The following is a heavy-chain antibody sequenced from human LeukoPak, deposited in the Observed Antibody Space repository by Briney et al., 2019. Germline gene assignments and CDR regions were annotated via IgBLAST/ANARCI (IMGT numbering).Heavy chain of an antibody. V-gene: IGHV4-31*03. J-gene: IGHJ3*02. Sequence: SETLSLTCTVSGVSISSGDHNWSWIRQHPGKGLEWIGNISYTGSPDYNPSLRSRLTISVDTSQNQFSLRLSSVTAADTAVYYCARLDYGDYEAFDIWGQGTMVTVSS. CDR3: ARLDYGDYEAFDI. CDR2: ISYTGSP. D-gene: IGHD4-17*01. CDR1: GVSISSGDHN.